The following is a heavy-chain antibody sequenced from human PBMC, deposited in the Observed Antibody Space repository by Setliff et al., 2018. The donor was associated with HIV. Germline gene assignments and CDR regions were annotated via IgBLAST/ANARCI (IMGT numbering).Heavy chain of an antibody. Sequence: GGSLRLSCAASGFSFRSYGMHWVRQAPGKGLEWAAIIWYDGSNKDYGDSVKGRFTISRDNSKNTLYLEMNSLRAEDTAVYYCAKSRLGGGTTSGYHYGMDVWGQGTTVTVSS. J-gene: IGHJ6*02. V-gene: IGHV3-33*06. D-gene: IGHD1-7*01. CDR2: IWYDGSNK. CDR3: AKSRLGGGTTSGYHYGMDV. CDR1: GFSFRSYG.